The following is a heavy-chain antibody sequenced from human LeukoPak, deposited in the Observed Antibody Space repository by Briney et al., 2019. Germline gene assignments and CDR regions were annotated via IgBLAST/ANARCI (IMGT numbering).Heavy chain of an antibody. CDR3: AKGGALYYDVWTRFDP. CDR2: IYSDGNT. D-gene: IGHD3-3*01. V-gene: IGHV3-53*01. CDR1: GFTVSSSY. Sequence: GGSLRLSCAATGFTVSSSYMSWVRQAPGKGLEWVSVIYSDGNTYYPDSVKGRFTISRDNSKNTLYLQMNSLRAEDTAVYYCAKGGALYYDVWTRFDPWGQGTLVTVSS. J-gene: IGHJ5*02.